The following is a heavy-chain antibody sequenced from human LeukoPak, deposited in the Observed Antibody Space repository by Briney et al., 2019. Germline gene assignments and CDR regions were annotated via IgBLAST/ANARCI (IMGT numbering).Heavy chain of an antibody. D-gene: IGHD1-7*01. J-gene: IGHJ4*02. CDR3: AKDERNWNYNLASQTYD. CDR1: GFTFSSYA. Sequence: GGSLRLSCAASGFTFSSYAMSWVRQAPGKGLEWVSGITASGGSTYYADSVKGRFTISRDNSKNTLYLQMSSLRAEDTAVYYCAKDERNWNYNLASQTYDWGQGTLVTVSS. CDR2: ITASGGST. V-gene: IGHV3-23*01.